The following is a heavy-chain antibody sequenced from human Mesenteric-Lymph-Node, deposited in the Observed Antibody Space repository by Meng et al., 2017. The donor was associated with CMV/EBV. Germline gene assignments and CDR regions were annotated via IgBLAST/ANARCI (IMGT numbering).Heavy chain of an antibody. CDR3: AKPSRDDFGGWV. J-gene: IGHJ6*02. Sequence: GESLKISCAASGFTFSTYWMHWVRQAPGKGLVWVSRINSDGSSTNYADSVKGRFTISRDNANNTLYLQMNSLRAEDTAVYYCAKPSRDDFGGWVWGQGTTVTVSS. CDR1: GFTFSTYW. V-gene: IGHV3-74*01. CDR2: INSDGSST. D-gene: IGHD3-10*01.